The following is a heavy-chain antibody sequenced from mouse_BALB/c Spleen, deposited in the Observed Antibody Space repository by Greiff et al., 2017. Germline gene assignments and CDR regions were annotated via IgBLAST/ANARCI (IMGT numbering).Heavy chain of an antibody. CDR3: ARWDGNYFAWFAY. CDR2: INPSSGYT. V-gene: IGHV1-4*02. D-gene: IGHD2-1*01. Sequence: QVQLKQSGAELARPGASVKLSCKASGYTFTSYWMHWVKQRPGQGLEWIGYINPSSGYTEYNQKFKDKTTLTADKSSSTAYMQLSSLTSEDSAVYYCARWDGNYFAWFAYWGQGTLVTVSA. J-gene: IGHJ3*01. CDR1: GYTFTSYW.